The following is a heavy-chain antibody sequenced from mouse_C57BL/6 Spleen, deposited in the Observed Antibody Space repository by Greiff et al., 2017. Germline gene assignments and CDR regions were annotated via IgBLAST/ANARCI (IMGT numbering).Heavy chain of an antibody. D-gene: IGHD2-3*01. J-gene: IGHJ1*03. V-gene: IGHV1-26*01. CDR1: GYTFTDYY. Sequence: EVQLQQSGPELVKPGASVKISCKASGYTFTDYYMNWVKQSHGKSLEWIGDINPNNGGTSYNQKFKGKATLTVDKSSSTAYMELRSLTSEDSAVYYCARGLYDGYYDYFDVWGTGTTVTVSS. CDR3: ARGLYDGYYDYFDV. CDR2: INPNNGGT.